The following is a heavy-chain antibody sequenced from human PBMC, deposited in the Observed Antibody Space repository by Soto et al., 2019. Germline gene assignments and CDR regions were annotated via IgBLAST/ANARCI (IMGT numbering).Heavy chain of an antibody. CDR3: ASGHALAGTSHWFHP. Sequence: PEGSLILWWAGSGVTVSNDWMIWVRQAPGKGLEWVSVIYSGGSTYYADSVKGRFTISRDNSKNTLYLQMNSLRAEDTAVYYCASGHALAGTSHWFHPCAQGT. V-gene: IGHV3-53*01. D-gene: IGHD6-19*01. J-gene: IGHJ5*02. CDR1: GVTVSNDW. CDR2: IYSGGST.